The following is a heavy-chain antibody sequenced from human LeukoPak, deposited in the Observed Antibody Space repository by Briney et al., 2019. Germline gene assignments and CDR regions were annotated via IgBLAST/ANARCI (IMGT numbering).Heavy chain of an antibody. Sequence: ASVKVSCKASGYTFTSYGISLVRQAPGQGLEWMGWISAYNGNTNYAQKLQGRVTMTTDTSTSTAYMELRSLRSDDTAVYYCARDRPDYCCSSTSCSGLDSWGQGTLVTVSS. CDR2: ISAYNGNT. J-gene: IGHJ4*02. CDR1: GYTFTSYG. CDR3: ARDRPDYCCSSTSCSGLDS. V-gene: IGHV1-18*01. D-gene: IGHD2-2*01.